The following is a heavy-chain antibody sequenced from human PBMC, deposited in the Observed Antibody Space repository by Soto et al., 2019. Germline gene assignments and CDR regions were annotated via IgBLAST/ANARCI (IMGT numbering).Heavy chain of an antibody. D-gene: IGHD3-22*01. CDR1: GFTFSSND. Sequence: EVQLVESGGGLIQPGGSLRLSCAASGFTFSSNDMNWVCQAPGKGMEWVSLIYSSGSTSYAYSVKGRFTISRDNSKNTLYLQMSSLRAEDTAVYYCATRPLLPGAPWGQWTMVTVSS. J-gene: IGHJ3*01. V-gene: IGHV3-53*01. CDR3: ATRPLLPGAP. CDR2: IYSSGST.